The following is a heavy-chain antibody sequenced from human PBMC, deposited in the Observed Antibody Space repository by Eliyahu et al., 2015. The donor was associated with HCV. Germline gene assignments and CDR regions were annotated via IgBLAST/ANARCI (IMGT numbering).Heavy chain of an antibody. CDR2: ITHSGET. D-gene: IGHD2-21*01. Sequence: QVQLQQWGAGLLKPSETLSLTCGVDGESFXGYYWSWIRQPPGKGLEWIGXITHSGETNYNPSLKSRLTMSVDTSKRQFSLTVKSVTAADTAVYYCARGWGYFKSMKKYFYMDVWGEGTTVT. CDR1: GESFXGYY. CDR3: ARGWGYFKSMKKYFYMDV. J-gene: IGHJ6*03. V-gene: IGHV4-34*02.